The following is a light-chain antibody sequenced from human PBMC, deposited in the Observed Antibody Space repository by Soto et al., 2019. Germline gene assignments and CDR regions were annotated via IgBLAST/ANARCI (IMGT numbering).Light chain of an antibody. J-gene: IGKJ4*01. CDR3: QKYDSASSPT. V-gene: IGKV1-27*01. Sequence: DIQMTQSPSPLSASVGDRVTVTCRASQGISSYLAWYQQKPGKVPKLLLFAASTLQPGVPYRFSGSGSGTDFTLTSRSVQPEDVATYYCQKYDSASSPTFGGGTKVEIK. CDR2: AAS. CDR1: QGISSY.